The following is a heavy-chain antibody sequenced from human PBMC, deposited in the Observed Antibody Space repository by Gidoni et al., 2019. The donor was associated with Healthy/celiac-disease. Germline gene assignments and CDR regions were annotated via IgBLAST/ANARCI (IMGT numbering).Heavy chain of an antibody. CDR3: AKTGLLLEWLLHFDY. D-gene: IGHD3-3*01. V-gene: IGHV3-23*01. Sequence: EVQLLESGGGLVQPGGSLRLSCAASGFTFAGYAMSWVRRAPGKGLEWVSSISGSGGSTYYADSVKGRFTISRDNSKNTLFLQMNSLRAGDTAVYYCAKTGLLLEWLLHFDYWGQGTLVTVSS. CDR2: ISGSGGST. J-gene: IGHJ4*02. CDR1: GFTFAGYA.